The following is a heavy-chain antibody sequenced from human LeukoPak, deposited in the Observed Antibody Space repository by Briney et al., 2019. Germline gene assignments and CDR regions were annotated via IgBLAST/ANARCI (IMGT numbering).Heavy chain of an antibody. D-gene: IGHD3-3*01. CDR1: GGSISGYY. CDR2: IYTSGST. V-gene: IGHV4-4*07. Sequence: SETLSLTCTVSGGSISGYYWSWIRQPAGKGLEWIGRIYTSGSTNYNPFLKSRVTMSVDTSKNQFSLKLTSVTAADTAVYYCAREGNIIRFLNDWGQGTLVTVSS. CDR3: AREGNIIRFLND. J-gene: IGHJ4*02.